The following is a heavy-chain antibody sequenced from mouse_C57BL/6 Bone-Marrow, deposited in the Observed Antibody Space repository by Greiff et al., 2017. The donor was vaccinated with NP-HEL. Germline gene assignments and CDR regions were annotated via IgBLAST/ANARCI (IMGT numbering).Heavy chain of an antibody. D-gene: IGHD2-1*01. CDR2: IYPGSGGT. CDR1: GYTFTSYW. V-gene: IGHV1-55*01. J-gene: IGHJ2*01. CDR3: ARYRVIYYCYLDF. Sequence: QVQLQQPGAELVKPGASVKMSCKASGYTFTSYWITWVKQSPGQGLEWIGDIYPGSGGTNYNEKFKSKATLTVDTSSSTAYMQISTLTAEDTAVYYCARYRVIYYCYLDFGGRGTTLTV.